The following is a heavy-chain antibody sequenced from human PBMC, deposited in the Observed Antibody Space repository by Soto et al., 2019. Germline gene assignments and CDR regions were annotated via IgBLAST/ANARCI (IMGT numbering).Heavy chain of an antibody. J-gene: IGHJ3*02. Sequence: QVQLVQSGAEVKKPGASVKVSCKASGYTFTGYYMHWVRQAPGQGLEWMGWINPNSGGTNYAQKFQGWVTMPRDTSISTAYMELSRLRSDDTAVYYCARAGVGAFPGDAFDIWGQGTMVTVSS. CDR1: GYTFTGYY. V-gene: IGHV1-2*04. CDR2: INPNSGGT. CDR3: ARAGVGAFPGDAFDI. D-gene: IGHD1-26*01.